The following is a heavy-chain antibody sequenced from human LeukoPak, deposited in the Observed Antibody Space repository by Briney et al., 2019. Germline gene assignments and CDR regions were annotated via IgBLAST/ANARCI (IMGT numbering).Heavy chain of an antibody. J-gene: IGHJ4*02. CDR3: ASGRQLGY. D-gene: IGHD3-16*01. CDR2: VSGSGDTT. CDR1: GFTFSTYA. V-gene: IGHV3-23*01. Sequence: PGGSLRLSCAASGFTFSTYAMTWVRQAPGKGLEWVSAVSGSGDTTYYADSVKGRFTISRDNSKNTLYLQMNSLRAEDTALYYCASGRQLGYWGQGTLVTVSS.